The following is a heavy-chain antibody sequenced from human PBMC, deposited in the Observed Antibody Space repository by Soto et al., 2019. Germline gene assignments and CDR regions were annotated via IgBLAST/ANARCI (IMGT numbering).Heavy chain of an antibody. V-gene: IGHV1-69*02. Sequence: QVQLVQSGAEVKKPGSSVKVSCKASGGTFSSYTISWVRQAPGQGLEWMGRIIPILGIANYAQKFQGRVRXRAXKXTSTAYMELSSLRSEDTAVDYCARAGSSSWSNGMDVWGQGTTVTVSS. CDR3: ARAGSSSWSNGMDV. CDR2: IIPILGIA. CDR1: GGTFSSYT. D-gene: IGHD6-13*01. J-gene: IGHJ6*02.